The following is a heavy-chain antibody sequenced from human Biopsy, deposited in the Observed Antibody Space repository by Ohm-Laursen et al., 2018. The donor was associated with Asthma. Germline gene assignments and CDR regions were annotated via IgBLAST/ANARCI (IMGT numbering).Heavy chain of an antibody. D-gene: IGHD3-3*01. CDR3: AWPDMVASIFRV. CDR1: GYTFTSYA. CDR2: SNAGYGNT. J-gene: IGHJ4*02. V-gene: IGHV1-3*01. Sequence: VASVKVSCNASGYTFTSYALHWVRQAPGLRPEWMGRSNAGYGNTKYSQKFQGRLTITRDTSASTVYMELSALTSEDTAVYFCAWPDMVASIFRVWGQGTLVTVSS.